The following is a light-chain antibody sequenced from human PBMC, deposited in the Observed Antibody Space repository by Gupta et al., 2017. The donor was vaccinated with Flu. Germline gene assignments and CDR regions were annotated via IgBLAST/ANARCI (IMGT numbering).Light chain of an antibody. J-gene: IGLJ3*02. CDR1: NLGSKG. CDR2: DDS. V-gene: IGLV3-21*02. Sequence: SYVLTQPPSVSVAPGQTARITCGGDNLGSKGVHWYQQRPGQAPVLVVNDDSHRPSGIPERFSGSNAGNTATLTISRGEAGDEADYYCQVWDSSSDHQVFGGGTKLTVL. CDR3: QVWDSSSDHQV.